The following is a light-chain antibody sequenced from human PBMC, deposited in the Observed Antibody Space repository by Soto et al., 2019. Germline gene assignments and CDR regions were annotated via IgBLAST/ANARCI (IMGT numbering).Light chain of an antibody. CDR3: QQYNNWPLMYT. CDR2: GAS. J-gene: IGKJ2*01. V-gene: IGKV3-15*01. CDR1: QSVSSN. Sequence: EIVMTQSPATLSVSPGERATLSCRASQSVSSNLAWYQQKPGQAPRLLIYGASTRATGIPARFSSSGSGTEFTLTISSLQSEDFAVDYCQQYNNWPLMYTFGQGTKLEIK.